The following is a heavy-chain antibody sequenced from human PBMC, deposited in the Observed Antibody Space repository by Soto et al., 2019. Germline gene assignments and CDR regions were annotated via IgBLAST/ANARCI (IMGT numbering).Heavy chain of an antibody. J-gene: IGHJ3*02. CDR3: HPVGLELGAQAFDI. D-gene: IGHD7-27*01. CDR2: IKSKTDGGTT. CDR1: GFTFSNAW. V-gene: IGHV3-15*01. Sequence: EVQLVESGGGLVKPGGSLRLSCAASGFTFSNAWMSWVRQAPGKGLEWVGRIKSKTDGGTTDYAAPVKGRFTISRXDXXHTLYLQMNGLKTEYTAGFYFHPVGLELGAQAFDIWGQGTMVTVSS.